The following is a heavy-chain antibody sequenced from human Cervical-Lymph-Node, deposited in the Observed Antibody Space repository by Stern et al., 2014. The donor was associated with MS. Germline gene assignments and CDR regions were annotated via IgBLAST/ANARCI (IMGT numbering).Heavy chain of an antibody. V-gene: IGHV1-69*01. CDR1: GGTFSKFP. Sequence: QLVQSGAEVTKPGSSVKVSCKASGGTFSKFPSSWVRQAPGQGLEWMGGIFPVFGTPTYAQEFRGVVTITADVSTSTVYMELSSLRSDDTAVYYCALSSETSDRWYSLGYDLWGQGTLVTVSS. J-gene: IGHJ5*02. CDR2: IFPVFGTP. CDR3: ALSSETSDRWYSLGYDL. D-gene: IGHD6-13*01.